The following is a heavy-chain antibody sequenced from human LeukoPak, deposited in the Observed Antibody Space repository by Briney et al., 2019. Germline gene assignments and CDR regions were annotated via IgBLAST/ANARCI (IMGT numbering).Heavy chain of an antibody. CDR2: IFPDDSDT. CDR3: ARGIRPQGFDY. Sequence: GESLKISCKGSGYTFNNYWIGWVRQMPGQGLEWMGIIFPDDSDTRYSPSFQGQVSISCDKSISTAYLQWSSLKASDTAMYYCARGIRPQGFDYWGQGTLVTVSS. V-gene: IGHV5-51*01. J-gene: IGHJ4*02. CDR1: GYTFNNYW. D-gene: IGHD3-3*02.